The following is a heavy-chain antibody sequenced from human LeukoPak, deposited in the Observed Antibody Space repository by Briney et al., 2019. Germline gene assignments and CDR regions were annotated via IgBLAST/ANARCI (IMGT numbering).Heavy chain of an antibody. V-gene: IGHV1-18*01. CDR1: GYTFTSYG. Sequence: ASVKVSCKASGYTFTSYGISWVRQAPGQGLEWMGWISAYNGNTIYAQKFQGRVTMTEDTSTDTAYMELSSLRSEDTAVYYCAARRAITMVRGVIITDWFDPWGQGTLVTVSS. CDR2: ISAYNGNT. CDR3: AARRAITMVRGVIITDWFDP. D-gene: IGHD3-10*01. J-gene: IGHJ5*02.